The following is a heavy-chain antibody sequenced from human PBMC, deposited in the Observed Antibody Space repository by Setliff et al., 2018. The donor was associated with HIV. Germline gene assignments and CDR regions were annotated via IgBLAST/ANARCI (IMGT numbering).Heavy chain of an antibody. V-gene: IGHV4-39*02. Sequence: SETLSLTCTVYGASISNSNSYWGWIRQPPGKRLEWLGSIYSSGSPSYNPSLSSRLTISVDTSKNHVSLKLSSVTAADTAVYYCAGCITGTTHWFDPWGQGTLVTVSS. CDR1: GASISNSNSY. CDR2: IYSSGSP. J-gene: IGHJ5*02. CDR3: AGCITGTTHWFDP. D-gene: IGHD1-20*01.